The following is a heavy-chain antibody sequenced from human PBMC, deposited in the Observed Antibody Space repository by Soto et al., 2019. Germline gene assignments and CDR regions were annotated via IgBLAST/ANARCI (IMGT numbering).Heavy chain of an antibody. CDR2: IYHSGST. J-gene: IGHJ6*02. V-gene: IGHV4-30-2*01. D-gene: IGHD3-22*01. CDR3: ARGGKYYYDSSGYPPGYGMDV. Sequence: PSETLSLTCAVSGGSISSGGYSWSWIRQPPGKGLEWIGYIYHSGSTYYNPSLKSRVTISVDRPKNQFSLKLSSVTAADTAVYYCARGGKYYYDSSGYPPGYGMDVWGQGTTVTVSS. CDR1: GGSISSGGYS.